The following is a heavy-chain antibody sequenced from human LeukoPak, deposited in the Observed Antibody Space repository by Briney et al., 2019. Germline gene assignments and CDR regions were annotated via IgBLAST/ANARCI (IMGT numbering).Heavy chain of an antibody. D-gene: IGHD1-26*01. Sequence: GGSLRLSCAASGFTFSNYAMSWVGRAPGKGLGWFSAITDSGGDTYYADSVKGRFTISRDNSKNTLDLQMSSLRAEDTAVYYCAHERGRGATGYWGQGTLVTVSS. V-gene: IGHV3-23*01. CDR2: ITDSGGDT. J-gene: IGHJ4*02. CDR1: GFTFSNYA. CDR3: AHERGRGATGY.